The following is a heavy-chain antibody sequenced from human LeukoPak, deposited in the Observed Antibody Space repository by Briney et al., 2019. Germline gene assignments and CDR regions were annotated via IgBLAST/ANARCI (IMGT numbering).Heavy chain of an antibody. V-gene: IGHV3-48*01. CDR2: ISSSSSTI. Sequence: GGSLRLSCAASGFTFSSYSMNGVRQAPGKGLEWVSYISSSSSTIYYADSVKGRFTISRDNAKNSLYLQMNSLRAEDTAVYYCARVSQTPGGRGYFDYWGQGTLVTVSS. CDR1: GFTFSSYS. CDR3: ARVSQTPGGRGYFDY. J-gene: IGHJ4*02. D-gene: IGHD2-15*01.